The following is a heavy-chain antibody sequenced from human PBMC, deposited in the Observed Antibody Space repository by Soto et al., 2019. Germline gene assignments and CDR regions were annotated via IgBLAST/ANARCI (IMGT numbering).Heavy chain of an antibody. CDR2: IIPIFGTA. V-gene: IGHV1-69*13. CDR3: ARDTPFKQLVSSEYFQH. CDR1: GGTFSSYA. J-gene: IGHJ1*01. D-gene: IGHD6-13*01. Sequence: SVKVSCKASGGTFSSYAISWVRQAPGQGLEWMGGIIPIFGTANYAQKFQGRVTITADESTSTAYMELRSLRSDDTAVYYCARDTPFKQLVSSEYFQHWGQGTLVTVSS.